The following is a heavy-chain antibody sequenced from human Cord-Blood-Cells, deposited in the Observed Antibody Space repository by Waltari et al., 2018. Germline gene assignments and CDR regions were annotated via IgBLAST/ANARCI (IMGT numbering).Heavy chain of an antibody. CDR3: ARRYDYVWGSYRYAFDI. Sequence: QLQLQESGPGLVKPSETLSLTCTVSGGSISSSSYSWGWIRQPPGKGLEWIGSIYYSGSTYYNPSLKRRVTISVDTSKNQFSLKLSSVTAADTAVYYCARRYDYVWGSYRYAFDIWGQGTMVTVSS. D-gene: IGHD3-16*02. CDR1: GGSISSSSYS. J-gene: IGHJ3*02. CDR2: IYYSGST. V-gene: IGHV4-39*01.